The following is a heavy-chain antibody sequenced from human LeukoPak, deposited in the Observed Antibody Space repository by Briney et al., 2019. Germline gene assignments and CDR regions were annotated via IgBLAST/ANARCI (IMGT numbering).Heavy chain of an antibody. CDR1: GFTVSSNY. CDR3: ARQVGATTIFDY. Sequence: GGSLRLSCAASGFTVSSNYMSWVRQAPGKGLEWVSAIYSGGSTYYADSVKGRFTISRDNSKNTLYLQMNSLRAEDTAVYYCARQVGATTIFDYWGQGTLVTVSS. V-gene: IGHV3-53*01. J-gene: IGHJ4*02. CDR2: IYSGGST. D-gene: IGHD1-26*01.